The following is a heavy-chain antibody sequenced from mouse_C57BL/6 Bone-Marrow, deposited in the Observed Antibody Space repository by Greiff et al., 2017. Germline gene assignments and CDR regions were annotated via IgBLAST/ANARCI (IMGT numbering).Heavy chain of an antibody. CDR2: ISNGGGST. CDR1: GFTFSDYY. Sequence: DVKLVESGGGLVQPGGSLKLSCAASGFTFSDYYMYWVRQTPEKRLEWVAYISNGGGSTYYPDTVKGRFTISRDNAKNTLYLQMSRLKSEDTAMXYCARPNYGSSLDYWGQGTTLTVSS. CDR3: ARPNYGSSLDY. J-gene: IGHJ2*01. D-gene: IGHD1-1*01. V-gene: IGHV5-12*01.